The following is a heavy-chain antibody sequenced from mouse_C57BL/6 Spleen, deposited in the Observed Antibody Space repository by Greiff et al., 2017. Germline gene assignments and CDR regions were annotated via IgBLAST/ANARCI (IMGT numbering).Heavy chain of an antibody. CDR1: GFTFSDYG. V-gene: IGHV5-17*01. CDR3: AREITGYAMDY. Sequence: EVKLMESGGGLVKPGGSLKLSCAASGFTFSDYGMHWVRQAPEKGLEWVAYISSGSSTIYYADTVKGRFTISRDNAKNTLFLQMTSLRSEDTAMYYCAREITGYAMDYWGQGTSVTVSS. CDR2: ISSGSSTI. J-gene: IGHJ4*01. D-gene: IGHD4-1*01.